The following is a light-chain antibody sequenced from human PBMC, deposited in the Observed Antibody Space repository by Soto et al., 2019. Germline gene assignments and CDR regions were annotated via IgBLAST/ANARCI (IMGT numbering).Light chain of an antibody. CDR3: QQYGSSPHT. V-gene: IGKV3-20*01. J-gene: IGKJ2*01. Sequence: EIVLTQSPGTLSLSPGERATLSCRASQSVSSSFLAWYRHSPGQAPRLLIYGASIRATGVPDRFSGSESGSDFTLTISRLEPVDFAVYYCQQYGSSPHTFGQGTRVDIK. CDR1: QSVSSSF. CDR2: GAS.